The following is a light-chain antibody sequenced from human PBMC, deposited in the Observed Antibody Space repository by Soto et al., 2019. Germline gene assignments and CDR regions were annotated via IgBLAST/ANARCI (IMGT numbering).Light chain of an antibody. V-gene: IGKV1-5*01. Sequence: DIPMTQSPSTLSASVGDRVTIPCRASQSISSWLAWYQQKPGKAPKLLIYDASSLQSGVPSRFSGSGSGTEFTLTISSLQPDDFATYYCQQYNSYSWTFGQGTKVDIK. CDR3: QQYNSYSWT. CDR1: QSISSW. J-gene: IGKJ1*01. CDR2: DAS.